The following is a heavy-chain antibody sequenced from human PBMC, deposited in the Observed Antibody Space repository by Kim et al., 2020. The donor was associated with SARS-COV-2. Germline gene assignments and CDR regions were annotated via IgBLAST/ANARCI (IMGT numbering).Heavy chain of an antibody. CDR3: ARTRYGSGSYYFDY. Sequence: SETLSLTCTVSGGSVSSGSYYWSWIRQPPGKGLEWIGYIYYSGSTNYNPSLKSRVTISVDTSKNQFSLKLSSVTAADTAVYYCARTRYGSGSYYFDYWG. CDR2: IYYSGST. J-gene: IGHJ4*01. CDR1: GGSVSSGSYY. D-gene: IGHD3-10*01. V-gene: IGHV4-61*01.